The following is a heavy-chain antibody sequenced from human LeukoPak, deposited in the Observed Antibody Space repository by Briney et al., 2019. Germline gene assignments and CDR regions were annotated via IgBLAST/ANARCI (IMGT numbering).Heavy chain of an antibody. V-gene: IGHV4-39*07. Sequence: SETLSLTCTVSGGSISSSSYYWGWIRQPPGKGLEWIGSIYYSGSTYYNPSLKSRVTISVDTSKNQFSLKLSSVTAADTAVYYCARFPFMVRGVIAHMDVWGKGTTVTISS. CDR3: ARFPFMVRGVIAHMDV. CDR1: GGSISSSSYY. CDR2: IYYSGST. D-gene: IGHD3-10*01. J-gene: IGHJ6*03.